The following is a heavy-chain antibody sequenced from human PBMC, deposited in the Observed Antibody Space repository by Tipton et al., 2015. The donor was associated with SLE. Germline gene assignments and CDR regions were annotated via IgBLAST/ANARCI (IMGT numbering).Heavy chain of an antibody. Sequence: TLSLTCTVSGDSISSYYWSWIRQPPGKGLEWIGYIYYSGSTNYNPSLKSRVTISVDTSKNQFSLKLSSVTAADTAVYYCARTSGRFRAFDIWGQGTMVTVSS. D-gene: IGHD2-21*01. CDR3: ARTSGRFRAFDI. CDR2: IYYSGST. J-gene: IGHJ3*02. V-gene: IGHV4-59*12. CDR1: GDSISSYY.